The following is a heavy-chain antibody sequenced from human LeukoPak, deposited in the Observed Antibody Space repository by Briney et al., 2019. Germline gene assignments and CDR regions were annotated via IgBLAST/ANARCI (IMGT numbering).Heavy chain of an antibody. D-gene: IGHD4-17*01. V-gene: IGHV3-33*08. CDR3: ARGNGGDYADY. CDR2: TWYDGINK. CDR1: GFTFSSYA. J-gene: IGHJ4*02. Sequence: PGGSLRLSCAASGFTFSSYAMTWVRQAPGKGLEWVAITWYDGINKYYADSVKGRFTISRDNSKNTLYLQMNSLRVEDTAVYYCARGNGGDYADYWGQGSLVTVSS.